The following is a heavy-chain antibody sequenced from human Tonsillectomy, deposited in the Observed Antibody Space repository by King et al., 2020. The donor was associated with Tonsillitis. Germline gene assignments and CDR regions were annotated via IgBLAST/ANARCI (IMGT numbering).Heavy chain of an antibody. CDR2: IIPIFGSA. CDR1: GGTFSSFA. D-gene: IGHD3-10*01. V-gene: IGHV1-69*01. Sequence: VQLVESGPEVKKPGSSVKVSCKPSGGTFSSFAISWVRQAPGQGLEWMGGIIPIFGSANYAQRFQGRITITADESTSTVYMELNSLTSEDTAIYYCARDSPDVVRGATRGYFDYWGQGTLVTVSS. J-gene: IGHJ4*02. CDR3: ARDSPDVVRGATRGYFDY.